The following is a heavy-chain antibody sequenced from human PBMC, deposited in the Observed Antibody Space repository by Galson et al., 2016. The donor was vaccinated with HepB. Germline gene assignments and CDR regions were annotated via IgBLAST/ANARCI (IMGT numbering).Heavy chain of an antibody. J-gene: IGHJ4*02. CDR2: ISYDGGNT. Sequence: SLRLSCAASGFTSSNYGMHWVRQAPGKGLEWVAVISYDGGNTYYADSVKGRFTISRDNSKNTLHLQMNSLRSEDTAVYYCAKNDILAGYSAFDYWGQGTLVTVSS. V-gene: IGHV3-30*18. CDR3: AKNDILAGYSAFDY. D-gene: IGHD3-9*01. CDR1: GFTSSNYG.